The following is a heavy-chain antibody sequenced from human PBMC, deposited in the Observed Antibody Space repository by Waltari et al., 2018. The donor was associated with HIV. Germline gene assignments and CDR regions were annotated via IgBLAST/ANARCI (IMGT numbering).Heavy chain of an antibody. CDR1: GYTFTSSD. D-gene: IGHD6-6*01. CDR2: MNPNSGNT. V-gene: IGHV1-8*01. CDR3: ARMRGYSRSPYNWYFDL. J-gene: IGHJ2*01. Sequence: QVQLVQSGAEVKKPGASVKVSCKASGYTFTSSDINWVRQAAGQGLEWMGWMNPNSGNTGYAQKFQGRLSMTRDTSIGTAYMELSSLESEDTAVYYCARMRGYSRSPYNWYFDLWGRGTLVTVSS.